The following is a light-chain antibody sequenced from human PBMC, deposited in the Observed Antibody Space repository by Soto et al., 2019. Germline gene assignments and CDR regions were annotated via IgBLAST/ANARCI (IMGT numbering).Light chain of an antibody. CDR2: GAS. CDR3: QQYSNWPAWT. Sequence: EIVMTQSPATLSVSPGERDTLSCRASQSVSSNLAWYQQKPGQAPRLLIYGASTRATGIPARFSGSGSGTELTLTISSQKSDDFAVYYWQQYSNWPAWTFGQGIKVEIK. J-gene: IGKJ1*01. V-gene: IGKV3-15*01. CDR1: QSVSSN.